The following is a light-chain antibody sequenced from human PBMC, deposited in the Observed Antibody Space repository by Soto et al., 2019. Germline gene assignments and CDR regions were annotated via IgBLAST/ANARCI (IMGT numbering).Light chain of an antibody. Sequence: EKVMTQSPATLSLSPGERATLSCRASQSVSSKFVWYQQKPGPAPRFLIYGASTRATGIPARFRGSGSGTEFTLTIDSLQSEDFAVDYCQQYNDWPPAFGVGTKVEIK. CDR3: QQYNDWPPA. CDR1: QSVSSK. J-gene: IGKJ4*01. CDR2: GAS. V-gene: IGKV3-15*01.